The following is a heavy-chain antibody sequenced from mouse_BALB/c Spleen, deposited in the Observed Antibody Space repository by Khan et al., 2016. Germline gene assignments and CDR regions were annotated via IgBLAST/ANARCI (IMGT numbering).Heavy chain of an antibody. Sequence: QIQLVQSGPELKKPGETVKISCKASGYTFTDYSIHWVKQAPGKGLKWMGWINTETGEPTYADEFKGRFAFSLEPSASTAYLQIYTRKNEDTATYFCAPVPAYWGQGTLVTVSA. CDR3: APVPAY. CDR2: INTETGEP. J-gene: IGHJ3*01. V-gene: IGHV9-2-1*01. CDR1: GYTFTDYS.